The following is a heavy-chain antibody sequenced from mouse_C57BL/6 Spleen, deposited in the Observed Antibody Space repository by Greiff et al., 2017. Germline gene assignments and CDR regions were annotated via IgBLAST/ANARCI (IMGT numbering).Heavy chain of an antibody. CDR2: IHPNSGST. J-gene: IGHJ2*01. V-gene: IGHV1-64*01. Sequence: VQLQQSGPELVKPGASVKISCKASGYTFTDYYMNWVKQRPGQGLEWIGMIHPNSGSTNYNEKFKSKATLTVDKSSSTAYMQLSSLTSEDSAVYYCARWLLRGFDYWGQGTTLTVSS. CDR3: ARWLLRGFDY. CDR1: GYTFTDYY. D-gene: IGHD2-3*01.